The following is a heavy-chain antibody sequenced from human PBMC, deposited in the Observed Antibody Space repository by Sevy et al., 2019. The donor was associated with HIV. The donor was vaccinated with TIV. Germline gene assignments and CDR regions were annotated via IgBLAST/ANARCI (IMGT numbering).Heavy chain of an antibody. J-gene: IGHJ4*02. CDR3: ARSEWLRLDYFHY. CDR1: GFTFSSYW. V-gene: IGHV3-7*03. CDR2: IKQDGSEK. Sequence: GGSLRLSCAASGFTFSSYWMSWVRQAPGKGLEWVANIKQDGSEKYYVDSVKGRFTISRDNAKNSLYLQMNSLRAEDTAVYYCARSEWLRLDYFHYWGQGTLVTVSS. D-gene: IGHD5-12*01.